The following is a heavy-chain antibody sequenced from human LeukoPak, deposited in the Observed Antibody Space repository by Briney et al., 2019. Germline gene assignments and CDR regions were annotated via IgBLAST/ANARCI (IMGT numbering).Heavy chain of an antibody. CDR2: IDARSGIV. D-gene: IGHD3-3*01. J-gene: IGHJ3*02. V-gene: IGHV3-48*01. CDR1: GFTFTMFG. CDR3: ARTYDFGRGPPGDAFDN. Sequence: GGSLRLSCAASGFTFTMFGMNWVRQAPGKGLEWVSYIDARSGIVYYADSVQGRFTISRDDAKDSVFLQMNSLRVDDTAVYYCARTYDFGRGPPGDAFDNWGQGALVTVPS.